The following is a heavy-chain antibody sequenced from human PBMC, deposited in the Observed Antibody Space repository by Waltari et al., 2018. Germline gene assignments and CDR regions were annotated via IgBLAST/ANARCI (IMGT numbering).Heavy chain of an antibody. CDR2: INHSGST. CDR3: ARARQWLDNRSLYGYFDL. D-gene: IGHD6-19*01. V-gene: IGHV4-34*01. CDR1: GGSFSGYY. Sequence: QVQLQQWGAGLLKPSETLSLTCAVYGGSFSGYYWRWIRQPPGKGLEWIGEINHSGSTNDNPYHNSRVTISVDTSKTQFSLKLSSVTAADTAVYYCARARQWLDNRSLYGYFDLWGRGTLVTVSS. J-gene: IGHJ2*01.